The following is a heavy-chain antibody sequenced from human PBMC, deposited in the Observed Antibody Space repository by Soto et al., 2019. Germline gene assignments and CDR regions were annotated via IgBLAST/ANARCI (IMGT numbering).Heavy chain of an antibody. CDR2: INHSGST. CDR1: GGSLSGYY. J-gene: IGHJ6*02. Sequence: SETLSLTCAVYGGSLSGYYWSWIRQPPGKGLEWIGEINHSGSTNYNPSLKSRVTISVDTSKNQFSLKLSSVTAADTAVYYCAREGMADCGMDVWGQGTTVTVSS. CDR3: AREGMADCGMDV. V-gene: IGHV4-34*01. D-gene: IGHD6-19*01.